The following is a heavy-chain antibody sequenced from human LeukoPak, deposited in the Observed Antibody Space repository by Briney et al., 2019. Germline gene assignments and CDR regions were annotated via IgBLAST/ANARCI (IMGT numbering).Heavy chain of an antibody. CDR2: IYYSGSA. V-gene: IGHV4-59*05. J-gene: IGHJ4*02. Sequence: SETLSLTCTVSGGSISSYYWSWIRQPPGKGLEWIGSIYYSGSAYYNPSLKSRVTISVDTSKNQFSLKLSSVTAADTAVYYCARHDYGAFDYWGQGTLVTVSS. CDR1: GGSISSYY. D-gene: IGHD4-17*01. CDR3: ARHDYGAFDY.